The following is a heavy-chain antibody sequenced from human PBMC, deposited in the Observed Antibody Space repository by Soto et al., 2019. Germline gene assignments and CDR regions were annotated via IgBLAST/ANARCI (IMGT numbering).Heavy chain of an antibody. CDR2: IYYSGST. Sequence: QLQLQESGPGLVKPSETLSLTCTVSGGSISSSSYYWGWIRQPPGKGLEWIGSIYYSGSTYYNPSLKSRVTISVDTSMNQFSLKLSSVTAADTAVYYCARHVIITIFGVVITNWFDPWGQGTLVTVSS. CDR3: ARHVIITIFGVVITNWFDP. CDR1: GGSISSSSYY. J-gene: IGHJ5*02. D-gene: IGHD3-3*01. V-gene: IGHV4-39*01.